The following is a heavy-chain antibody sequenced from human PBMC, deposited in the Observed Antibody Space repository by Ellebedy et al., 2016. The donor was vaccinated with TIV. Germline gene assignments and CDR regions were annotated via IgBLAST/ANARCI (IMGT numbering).Heavy chain of an antibody. CDR2: ITDSGGRT. D-gene: IGHD1-26*01. V-gene: IGHV3-23*01. J-gene: IGHJ4*02. CDR1: GFTFSSYA. CDR3: ARGLAGAYGGDFDY. Sequence: GESLKISCAASGFTFSSYAMRWVRQAPGKGLEWVPTITDSGGRTFYADSVKGRFTISSDNSKNTLYLQMNRLRPEDTDVYYCARGLAGAYGGDFDYWGQGTLVTVSS.